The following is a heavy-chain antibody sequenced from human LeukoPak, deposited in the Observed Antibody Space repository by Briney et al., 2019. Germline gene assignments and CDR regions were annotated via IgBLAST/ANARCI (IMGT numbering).Heavy chain of an antibody. J-gene: IGHJ4*02. D-gene: IGHD1-1*01. CDR1: GGSISSGGYS. CDR2: IYHSGST. CDR3: ARVNDGWAFDY. Sequence: SETLSLTCAVSGGSISSGGYSWSWIRQPPGKGLEWIGYIYHSGSTYYNPSLKSRVTISVDRSKNQLSLKLSSVTAADTAVYYCARVNDGWAFDYWGQGTLVTVSS. V-gene: IGHV4-30-2*01.